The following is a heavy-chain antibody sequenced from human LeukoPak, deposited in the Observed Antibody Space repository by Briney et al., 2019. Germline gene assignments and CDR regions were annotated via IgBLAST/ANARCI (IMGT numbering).Heavy chain of an antibody. CDR3: ARQPYYYDSSGYYRPRQGSYAFDI. CDR1: GGSISSYY. D-gene: IGHD3-22*01. J-gene: IGHJ3*02. V-gene: IGHV4-59*01. Sequence: SETLSLTCTVSGGSISSYYWSWIRQPPGKGLEWIGYIYYSGSTNYNPSLKSRVTISVEPSKPQFSLKLSSVTAADTAVYYCARQPYYYDSSGYYRPRQGSYAFDIWGQGTMVTVSS. CDR2: IYYSGST.